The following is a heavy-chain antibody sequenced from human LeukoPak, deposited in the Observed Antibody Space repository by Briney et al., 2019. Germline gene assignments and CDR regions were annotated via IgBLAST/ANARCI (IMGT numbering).Heavy chain of an antibody. Sequence: GGSLRLSCAASGFTFSDYFMSWIRQAPGKGLEWVSYISSSSSTIYYADSVKGRFTISRDNAKNSLYLQMNSLRAEDTAVYYCARAHPMTTVTLGGAFDIWGQGTMVTVSS. CDR2: ISSSSSTI. V-gene: IGHV3-11*04. CDR3: ARAHPMTTVTLGGAFDI. D-gene: IGHD4-17*01. J-gene: IGHJ3*02. CDR1: GFTFSDYF.